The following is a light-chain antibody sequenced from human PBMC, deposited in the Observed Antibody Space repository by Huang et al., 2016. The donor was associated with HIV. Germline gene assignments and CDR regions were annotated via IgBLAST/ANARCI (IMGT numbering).Light chain of an antibody. CDR1: QNVSTT. J-gene: IGKJ1*01. Sequence: EIVMTQSPVTLSVSPGESATLSGRASQNVSTTLAWYQHKPGRAPRLLIYGESTRATSVPARFSASGSGTEFTLTVGGLRSDDFAVYYCQHYDNWAPATFGQGTKLEFK. CDR3: QHYDNWAPAT. CDR2: GES. V-gene: IGKV3-15*01.